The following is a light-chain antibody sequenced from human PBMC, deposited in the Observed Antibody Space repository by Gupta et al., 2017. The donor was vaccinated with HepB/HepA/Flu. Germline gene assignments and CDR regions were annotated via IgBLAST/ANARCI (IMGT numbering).Light chain of an antibody. CDR2: AAS. CDR1: QSISSY. CDR3: QQSNSTPLT. Sequence: GDRVTITCRASQSISSYLNWYQQKPGQAPKLLIYAASSLQSGVPSRFSGSGSGTDFTLTISSLQPEDFATYYCQQSNSTPLTFGGGTKVEIK. J-gene: IGKJ4*01. V-gene: IGKV1-39*01.